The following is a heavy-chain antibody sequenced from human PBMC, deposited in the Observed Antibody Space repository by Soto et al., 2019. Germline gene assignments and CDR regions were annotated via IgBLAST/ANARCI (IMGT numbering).Heavy chain of an antibody. Sequence: GASVKVSCKASGYTFTSYGISWVRQAPGQGLEWMGWISAYNGNTNYAQKIQGRVTMTTDTSTSTAYMELRSIRSDDSAVYYCAREGVTRELNYDFWSGYYTFGYYYGMDVWGQGTTVTVSS. CDR3: AREGVTRELNYDFWSGYYTFGYYYGMDV. CDR1: GYTFTSYG. CDR2: ISAYNGNT. D-gene: IGHD3-3*01. V-gene: IGHV1-18*01. J-gene: IGHJ6*02.